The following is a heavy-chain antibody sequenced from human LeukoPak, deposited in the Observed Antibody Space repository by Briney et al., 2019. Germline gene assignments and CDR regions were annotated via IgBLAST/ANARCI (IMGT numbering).Heavy chain of an antibody. D-gene: IGHD3-22*01. V-gene: IGHV4-4*07. J-gene: IGHJ3*02. Sequence: PSETLSLTCTVSGGSISSYYWSWIRQPAGKGLEWIGRIYTSGSTNYNPSLKSRVTMSVDTSKNQFSLKLSSVTAADTAVYYCARVERGYYDSSGYDSNAFDIWGQGTMVTVSS. CDR2: IYTSGST. CDR3: ARVERGYYDSSGYDSNAFDI. CDR1: GGSISSYY.